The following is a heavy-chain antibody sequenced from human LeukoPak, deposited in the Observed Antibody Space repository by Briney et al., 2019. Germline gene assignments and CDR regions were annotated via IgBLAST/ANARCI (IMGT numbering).Heavy chain of an antibody. CDR1: GYTFSSYG. CDR2: IRGDNGDT. D-gene: IGHD3-9*01. J-gene: IGHJ4*02. Sequence: WASVKVSCKTSGYTFSSYGITWVRQAPGQGLEWVGWIRGDNGDTNYAQKLQGRVTMTTDTSTSTAYMELRSLGSDETAVYYCARVGLLTGYYFFDYWGQGTLVTVSS. CDR3: ARVGLLTGYYFFDY. V-gene: IGHV1-18*01.